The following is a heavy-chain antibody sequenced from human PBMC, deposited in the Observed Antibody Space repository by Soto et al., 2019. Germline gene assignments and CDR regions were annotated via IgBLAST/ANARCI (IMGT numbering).Heavy chain of an antibody. D-gene: IGHD6-6*01. CDR2: INTDGSGT. V-gene: IGHV3-74*01. J-gene: IGHJ4*02. CDR3: ARDRPGEQHYFDF. Sequence: EVQLVESGGGLVQPGGSLRLSCAASGFIFSSDWMHWVRQAPGGGLVWVSRINTDGSGTTYAYSVKGRFTISRDNSKDTLYLRMNSLRAEDTAVYYCARDRPGEQHYFDFWGQGILVTVSS. CDR1: GFIFSSDW.